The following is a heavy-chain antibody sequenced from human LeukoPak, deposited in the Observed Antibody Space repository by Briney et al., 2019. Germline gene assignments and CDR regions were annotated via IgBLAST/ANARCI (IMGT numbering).Heavy chain of an antibody. CDR1: GFTFSSYS. V-gene: IGHV3-48*04. Sequence: GGSRRLSCAASGFTFSSYSMNWVRQAPGKGLEWVSYISSSSSTIYYADSVKGRFTISRDNAKNSLYLQMNSLRAEDTAVYYCARDPSRPRGYWGQGTLVTVSS. J-gene: IGHJ4*02. D-gene: IGHD3-16*01. CDR2: ISSSSSTI. CDR3: ARDPSRPRGY.